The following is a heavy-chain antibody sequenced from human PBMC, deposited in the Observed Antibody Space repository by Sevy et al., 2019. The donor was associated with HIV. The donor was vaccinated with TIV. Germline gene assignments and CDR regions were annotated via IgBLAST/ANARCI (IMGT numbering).Heavy chain of an antibody. J-gene: IGHJ6*02. D-gene: IGHD3-9*01. V-gene: IGHV4-39*01. Sequence: SETLSLTCAVSGGSISSSSYYWGWIRQPPGKGLEWIGSIYYSGSTYYNPSLKSRVTISVDTSKNQFSLKLSSVTAADTAVYYCARHRRYDILTGWMDVWGQGTTVTVSS. CDR2: IYYSGST. CDR3: ARHRRYDILTGWMDV. CDR1: GGSISSSSYY.